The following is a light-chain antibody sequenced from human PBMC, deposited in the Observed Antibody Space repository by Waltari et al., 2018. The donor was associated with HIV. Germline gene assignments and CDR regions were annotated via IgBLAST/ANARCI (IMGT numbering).Light chain of an antibody. CDR2: EVT. V-gene: IGLV2-8*01. CDR3: SSYTGYNDFL. J-gene: IGLJ3*02. CDR1: SSDVGGYNY. Sequence: QSALTQPPSASGSPGQSVTISCTGTSSDVGGYNYVSWYQQHPGKAPKLMMFEVTKRPSGVPNRFSGSKSGNTASLTVSGLQADDEADYYCSSYTGYNDFLFGAGTKLTVL.